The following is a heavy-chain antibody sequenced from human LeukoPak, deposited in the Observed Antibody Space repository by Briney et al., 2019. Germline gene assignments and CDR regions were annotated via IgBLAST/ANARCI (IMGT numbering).Heavy chain of an antibody. CDR3: AKAYYDSSGYYLDAFDI. CDR2: ISGSCGST. D-gene: IGHD3-22*01. J-gene: IGHJ3*02. CDR1: GFTFSSYA. Sequence: GGSLRLSRAASGFTFSSYAMSWVRQAAARGVDWVSAISGSCGSTYYADSVKGRFTISRDNSKNTLYLQMISLRAEDTDVYYCAKAYYDSSGYYLDAFDIWGQGAMVTVSS. V-gene: IGHV3-23*01.